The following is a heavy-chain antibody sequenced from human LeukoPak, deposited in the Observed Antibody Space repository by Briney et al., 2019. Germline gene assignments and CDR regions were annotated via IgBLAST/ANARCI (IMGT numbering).Heavy chain of an antibody. Sequence: PSETLSLTCTVSNGSINNYYWSWVRQSPGKGLEWIGYIYHSGSTKYNPSLQSRVTISVDMSNNQFSLKLSSVTAADTAVYYCAGGFWSGQRYFDYWGQGTLVTVSS. CDR2: IYHSGST. V-gene: IGHV4-59*12. D-gene: IGHD3-3*01. CDR3: AGGFWSGQRYFDY. CDR1: NGSINNYY. J-gene: IGHJ4*02.